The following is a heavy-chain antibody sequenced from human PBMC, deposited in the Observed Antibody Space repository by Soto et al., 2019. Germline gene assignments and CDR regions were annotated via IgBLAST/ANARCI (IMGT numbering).Heavy chain of an antibody. CDR1: GVSVISGGDY. CDR3: ARDHNRRGYFDY. Sequence: TLSLTCTVSGVSVISGGDYWSWSRQHPGKGLEWLGHIYYSGNTYYNPSLKSRLTMSLDTSNNQFSLKLISVTAADTAVYYCARDHNRRGYFDYWGQGTLVTV. J-gene: IGHJ4*02. V-gene: IGHV4-31*03. CDR2: IYYSGNT.